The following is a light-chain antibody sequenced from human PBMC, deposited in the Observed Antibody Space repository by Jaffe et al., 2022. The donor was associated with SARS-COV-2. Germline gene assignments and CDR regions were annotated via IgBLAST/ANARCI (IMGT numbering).Light chain of an antibody. V-gene: IGKV1-5*03. J-gene: IGKJ2*01. Sequence: DIQMTQSPSTLSASVGDRVTITCRASQSISSWLAWYQQRPGKAPKLLIYKSSTLESGVPSRFSGSGSGTEFTLAISCLQPDDFATYYCQQYNSYPHTFGQGTKLEIK. CDR3: QQYNSYPHT. CDR2: KSS. CDR1: QSISSW.